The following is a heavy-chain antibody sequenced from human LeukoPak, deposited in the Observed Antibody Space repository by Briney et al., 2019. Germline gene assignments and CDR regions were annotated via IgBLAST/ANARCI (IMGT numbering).Heavy chain of an antibody. CDR1: GGSINSFY. V-gene: IGHV4-59*08. J-gene: IGHJ3*01. D-gene: IGHD3-3*02. Sequence: PSETLSLTCTVSGGSINSFYWSWIRQPPGKGLEWIGYIYYSGSTNYNPSLKSRVTISVDTSKNQFSLKLSSVTAADTAVYYCARQGDALGAFDVWGQGTMVTVSS. CDR2: IYYSGST. CDR3: ARQGDALGAFDV.